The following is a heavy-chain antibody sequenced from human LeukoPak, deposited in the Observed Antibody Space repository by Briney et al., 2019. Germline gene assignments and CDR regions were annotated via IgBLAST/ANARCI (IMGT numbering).Heavy chain of an antibody. CDR1: GFTFSTYG. CDR2: ISDSGGST. J-gene: IGHJ4*02. CDR3: AKDKGNYYFDY. Sequence: GGSLRLSCVASGFTFSTYGMSWVRQAPGKGLEWVSAISDSGGSTYYADSVKGRFTISRDDSKQTVYLQMNSLRADDTALYYCAKDKGNYYFDYWGQGTLVTVSS. D-gene: IGHD3-3*01. V-gene: IGHV3-23*01.